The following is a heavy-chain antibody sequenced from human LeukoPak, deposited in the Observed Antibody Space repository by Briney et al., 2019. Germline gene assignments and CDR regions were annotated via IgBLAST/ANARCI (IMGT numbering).Heavy chain of an antibody. J-gene: IGHJ4*02. CDR2: ISAYNGNT. Sequence: GASVKVSCKASGYTFTSYGISWVRQAPGQGLEWMGWISAYNGNTNYAQKLQGRVTMTTDTSTSTAYMELRSLRSDDTAVYYYARVGYYDFWSGRLDYFDYWGQGTLVTVSS. CDR3: ARVGYYDFWSGRLDYFDY. D-gene: IGHD3-3*01. V-gene: IGHV1-18*01. CDR1: GYTFTSYG.